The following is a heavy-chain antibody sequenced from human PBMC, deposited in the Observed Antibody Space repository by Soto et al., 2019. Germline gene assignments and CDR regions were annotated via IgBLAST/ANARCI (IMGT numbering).Heavy chain of an antibody. CDR3: ARDVDSCSHFDI. V-gene: IGHV1-2*02. Sequence: QVQLVQSGAEVKKPGASVKVSCKASGYTFTGNYMHWVRQAPGQGLEWMGWINPNSGGTNYAQKFQGRATVTRDTSISTANMELSRLRSCDTAVYYCARDVDSCSHFDIRGQGTMVTVSS. D-gene: IGHD6-6*01. CDR2: INPNSGGT. J-gene: IGHJ3*02. CDR1: GYTFTGNY.